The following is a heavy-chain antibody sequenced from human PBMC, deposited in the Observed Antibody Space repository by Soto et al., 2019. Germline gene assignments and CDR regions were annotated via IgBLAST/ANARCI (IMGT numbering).Heavy chain of an antibody. CDR2: IYYSGST. CDR1: GGSISSSSYY. V-gene: IGHV4-39*01. Sequence: PSETLSLTCTVSGGSISSSSYYWGWIRQPPGKGLEWIGSIYYSGSTYYNPSLKSRVTISVDTSKNQFSLKLSSVTAADTAVYYCARQPTHPQWPTWYYYYGMDVWGQGTTVTVSS. D-gene: IGHD6-19*01. J-gene: IGHJ6*02. CDR3: ARQPTHPQWPTWYYYYGMDV.